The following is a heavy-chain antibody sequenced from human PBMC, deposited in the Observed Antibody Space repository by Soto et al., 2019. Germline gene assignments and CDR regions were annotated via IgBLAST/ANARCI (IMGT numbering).Heavy chain of an antibody. D-gene: IGHD3-3*01. CDR1: RSSVSNGSYY. V-gene: IGHV4-61*01. Sequence: PSEDPVLTCTVSRSSVSNGSYYYSWIRQSPGKGLEWIGYIYYSGTTNYNPSLRSRVTISVCTSMNLLFLKLNSLTAADTAVYFCARSTSTIFGVITLFFDYWGQGTLVTVSS. J-gene: IGHJ4*02. CDR3: ARSTSTIFGVITLFFDY. CDR2: IYYSGTT.